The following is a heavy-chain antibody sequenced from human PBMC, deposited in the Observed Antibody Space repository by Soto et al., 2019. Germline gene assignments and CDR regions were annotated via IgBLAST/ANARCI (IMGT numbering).Heavy chain of an antibody. V-gene: IGHV5-51*03. Sequence: EVQLVQTGTKVKKPGESLKISCKASGYSFTSYWIGWVRQMSGKGLEWMGVIYPADSDTRYSPSFQGQVTISADRYISTAHLQWSSQKASDTAMYYCVRSPFSTAWGIDYWGQGTLVTVSS. CDR3: VRSPFSTAWGIDY. CDR1: GYSFTSYW. J-gene: IGHJ4*02. CDR2: IYPADSDT. D-gene: IGHD6-19*01.